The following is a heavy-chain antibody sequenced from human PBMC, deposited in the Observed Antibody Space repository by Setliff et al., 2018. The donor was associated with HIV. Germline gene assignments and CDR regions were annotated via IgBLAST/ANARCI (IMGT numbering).Heavy chain of an antibody. J-gene: IGHJ5*02. CDR1: GGSMNSDSYS. Sequence: PSETLSLTCTVSGGSMNSDSYSWTWLRQPAGKGPELIGHIYVGGSVIYNPSLAGRVTISMVPSKNQFSLDLSSVTAADTAKYYCARAKTIGVSAVFFDPWGQGRPVTVSS. CDR3: ARAKTIGVSAVFFDP. V-gene: IGHV4-61*09. D-gene: IGHD3-3*01. CDR2: IYVGGSV.